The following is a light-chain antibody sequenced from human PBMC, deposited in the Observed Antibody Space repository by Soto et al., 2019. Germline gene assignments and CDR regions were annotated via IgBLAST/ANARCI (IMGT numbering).Light chain of an antibody. CDR2: DAS. J-gene: IGKJ1*01. CDR3: QQYGDSPT. CDR1: QSISSNY. V-gene: IGKV3-20*01. Sequence: EIVLTQSPAILSLSPGERATLSCRASQSISSNYVAWYQQKPGQAPRLLIYDASTRATGIPNRYSGSGSGTDFTLTISRLEPEDFAVFYCQQYGDSPTFGQGTKVDIK.